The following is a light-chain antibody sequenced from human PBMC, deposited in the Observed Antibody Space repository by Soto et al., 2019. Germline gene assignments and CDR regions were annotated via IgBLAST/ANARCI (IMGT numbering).Light chain of an antibody. Sequence: EIVLTQSPATLSLSPGETATLSCRASESISTYLGWYQQKPGQAPRPLIYDASNRATGIPARFSGSGSGTDFTLTISSLEPEDFAVYFCQQRSIGVTFAQGTRLEIK. J-gene: IGKJ5*01. CDR3: QQRSIGVT. V-gene: IGKV3-11*01. CDR2: DAS. CDR1: ESISTY.